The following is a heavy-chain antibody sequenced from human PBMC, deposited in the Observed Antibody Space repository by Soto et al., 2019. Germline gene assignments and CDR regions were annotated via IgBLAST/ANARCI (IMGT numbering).Heavy chain of an antibody. CDR3: ASRYGSAFDI. Sequence: QVQLQESGPGLVKPSETLALTCTVSGGSISSYYWSWIRQPPGKGLDRIGYFYYSVRTNYNPALKCRVTISVDTSKNQLALKLSSVTAADTAVYYCASRYGSAFDIWGQGTMVTVSS. V-gene: IGHV4-59*01. CDR2: FYYSVRT. CDR1: GGSISSYY. D-gene: IGHD3-10*01. J-gene: IGHJ3*02.